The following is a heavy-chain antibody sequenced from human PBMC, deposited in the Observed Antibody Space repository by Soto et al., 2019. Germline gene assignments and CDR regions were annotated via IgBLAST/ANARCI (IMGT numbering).Heavy chain of an antibody. D-gene: IGHD3-3*01. V-gene: IGHV4-4*07. Sequence: PSETLSLTCTFSGGSISNYFCSWIRQPAGKGLEWIGRIDNSGSTNYNPSLKSRITMSADTSRNQFSLKLNSVTAADTAVYYCARGGQDFWSGPFDYWGQGALVTVS. CDR2: IDNSGST. CDR3: ARGGQDFWSGPFDY. J-gene: IGHJ4*02. CDR1: GGSISNYF.